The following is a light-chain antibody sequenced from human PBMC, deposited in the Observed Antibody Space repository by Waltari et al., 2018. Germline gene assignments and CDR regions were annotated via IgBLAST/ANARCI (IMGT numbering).Light chain of an antibody. CDR1: TSDVGVFHY. CDR3: CSYAGSYTYV. Sequence: QSALTQPRSVSGSPGQSVTISCTGTTSDVGVFHYVSWFQQPPGKAPKLIIYDVSEQPSGVPDRFSGSKSDNTASLTISGLQAEDEADYYCCSYAGSYTYVFGSGTKVTVL. J-gene: IGLJ1*01. V-gene: IGLV2-11*01. CDR2: DVS.